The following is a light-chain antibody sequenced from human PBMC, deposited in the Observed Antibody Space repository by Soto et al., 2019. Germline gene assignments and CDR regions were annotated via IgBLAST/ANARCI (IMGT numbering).Light chain of an antibody. Sequence: QPVLTQPPSASGTPGQRVTISCSGSTSNIGTNAVNWYQQFPGTAPKLLIYSDDQRPSGVPGRFSGSKSGTSASLAISGLQSEDEADYYCAAWDASRKGDVLFGGGTKLTVL. CDR1: TSNIGTNA. V-gene: IGLV1-44*01. CDR3: AAWDASRKGDVL. J-gene: IGLJ2*01. CDR2: SDD.